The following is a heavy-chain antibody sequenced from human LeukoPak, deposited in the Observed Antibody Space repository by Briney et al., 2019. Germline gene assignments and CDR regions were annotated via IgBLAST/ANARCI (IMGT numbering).Heavy chain of an antibody. J-gene: IGHJ4*02. CDR3: ARNTREGYIAAAGPFDY. CDR1: GGTFSSYA. V-gene: IGHV1-69*04. D-gene: IGHD6-13*01. CDR2: IIPILGIA. Sequence: SVKVSCKASGGTFSSYAIIWVRQAPGQGLEWMGRIIPILGIANYAQKFQGRVTITADKSTSTAYMELSSLRSEDTAVYYCARNTREGYIAAAGPFDYWGQGTLVTVSS.